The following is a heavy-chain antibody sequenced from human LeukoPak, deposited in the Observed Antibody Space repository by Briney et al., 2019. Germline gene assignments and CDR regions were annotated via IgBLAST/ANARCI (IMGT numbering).Heavy chain of an antibody. CDR1: GFTFSSYW. V-gene: IGHV3-7*01. J-gene: IGHJ4*02. Sequence: GGSLRLSCAASGFTFSSYWMSWVRQAPGKGLEWVANIKQDGSEKYYVDSVKGRFTISRDNAKNSLYLQMNSLRAEDTAVYYCARIHSSNWRDSYYFDYWGQGTLVTVSS. D-gene: IGHD6-13*01. CDR2: IKQDGSEK. CDR3: ARIHSSNWRDSYYFDY.